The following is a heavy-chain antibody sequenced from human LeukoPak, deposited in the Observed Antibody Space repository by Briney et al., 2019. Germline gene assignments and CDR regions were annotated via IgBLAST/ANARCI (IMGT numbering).Heavy chain of an antibody. D-gene: IGHD5-24*01. Sequence: PSETLSFTCNVSGGSMSRYYWSWIRQPPGKGLEWIGYIYYSGSTNYNPSLKSRVSISLDTSKNQFSLRLTSVTATDTAVYYCATLDVYRASSFDSWGQGTLVTVSS. CDR2: IYYSGST. J-gene: IGHJ4*02. CDR3: ATLDVYRASSFDS. CDR1: GGSMSRYY. V-gene: IGHV4-59*08.